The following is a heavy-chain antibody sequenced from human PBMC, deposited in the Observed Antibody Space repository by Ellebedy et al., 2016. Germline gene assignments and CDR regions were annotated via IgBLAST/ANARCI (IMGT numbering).Heavy chain of an antibody. CDR2: IYDNYKT. CDR3: AREPTSNSD. J-gene: IGHJ4*02. Sequence: GGSLRLSCAGSGFTVTTAYMSWVRQAPGKGLEWVSVIYDNYKTYYVESVRGRFTISRDDSKNTVTLQMKSLRVDDTAVYYCAREPTSNSDWGQGTLVTVSS. CDR1: GFTVTTAY. V-gene: IGHV3-53*01. D-gene: IGHD1/OR15-1a*01.